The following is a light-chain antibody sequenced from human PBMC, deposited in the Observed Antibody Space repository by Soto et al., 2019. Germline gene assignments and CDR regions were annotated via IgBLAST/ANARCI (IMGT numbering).Light chain of an antibody. Sequence: DIQMTQSPSSLSASVGDRVTITXRASLRIGTYLNWFKKKPGKAPKILIYAASSLHSGVPSRFSGTGSGTEFTLTISTLQPEDVATYYCQQLNSFPRTFGQGTKVDIK. CDR1: LRIGTY. V-gene: IGKV1-17*01. J-gene: IGKJ1*01. CDR3: QQLNSFPRT. CDR2: AAS.